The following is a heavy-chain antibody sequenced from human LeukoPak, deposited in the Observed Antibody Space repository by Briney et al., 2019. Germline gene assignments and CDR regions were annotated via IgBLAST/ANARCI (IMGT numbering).Heavy chain of an antibody. CDR3: ARDYYDSSGYYPYYYYGMDV. CDR1: GYTFTSYA. V-gene: IGHV7-4-1*02. CDR2: INTNTGNP. D-gene: IGHD3-22*01. Sequence: ASVKVSCKASGYTFTSYAMNWVRQAPGQGLEWMGWINTNTGNPTYAQGFTGRFVFSLDTSVSTAYLQISSLKAEDTAVYYCARDYYDSSGYYPYYYYGMDVWGQGTTVTVSS. J-gene: IGHJ6*02.